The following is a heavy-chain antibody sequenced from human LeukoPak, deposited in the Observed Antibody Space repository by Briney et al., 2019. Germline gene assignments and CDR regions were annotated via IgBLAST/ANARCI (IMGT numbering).Heavy chain of an antibody. V-gene: IGHV3-23*01. Sequence: GGSLRLSCAASGFTFTTYAMSWVRQAPGKGLEWVSTISGSGGGTYYADSMKGRFTISRDNSKNTLYLQMNSLRAEDTAVYYCAKGHSSSWYYFHYWGQGTLVTVSS. CDR3: AKGHSSSWYYFHY. D-gene: IGHD6-13*01. CDR2: ISGSGGGT. CDR1: GFTFTTYA. J-gene: IGHJ4*02.